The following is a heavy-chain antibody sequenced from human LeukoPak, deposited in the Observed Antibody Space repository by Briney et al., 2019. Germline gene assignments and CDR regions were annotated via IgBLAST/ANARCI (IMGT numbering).Heavy chain of an antibody. CDR3: AKGPHFWSGPNYFDY. Sequence: GGSLRLSCAASGFTFSSYGMHWVRQAPGKGLEWVAVIWYDGSNKYYADSVKGRFTISRDNSKNTLYLQMNSLRAEDTAVYYCAKGPHFWSGPNYFDYWGQGTLVTVSS. V-gene: IGHV3-33*06. CDR2: IWYDGSNK. D-gene: IGHD3-3*02. CDR1: GFTFSSYG. J-gene: IGHJ4*02.